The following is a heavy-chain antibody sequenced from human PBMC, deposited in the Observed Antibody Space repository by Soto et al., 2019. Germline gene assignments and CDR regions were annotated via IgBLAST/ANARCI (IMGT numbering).Heavy chain of an antibody. D-gene: IGHD3-3*01. CDR3: AKEGVADKYYYYGMDV. V-gene: IGHV3-30*04. CDR1: GFTFSSYP. J-gene: IGHJ6*02. Sequence: QVQLVESGGGVVQPGRSLRLSCVASGFTFSSYPIHWVRQAAGKGLEWVTTISSDGNDKYSSDSVNGRFTTSRDNSKNTVYLQMNNLRVEETAVYYCAKEGVADKYYYYGMDVWGQGTTVNVSS. CDR2: ISSDGNDK.